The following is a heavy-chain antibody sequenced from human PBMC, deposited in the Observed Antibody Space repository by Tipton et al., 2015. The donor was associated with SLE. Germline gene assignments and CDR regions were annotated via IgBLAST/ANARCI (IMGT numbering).Heavy chain of an antibody. V-gene: IGHV4-31*03. J-gene: IGHJ6*03. CDR1: GFSVSNGDYY. D-gene: IGHD3/OR15-3a*01. Sequence: TLSLTCTVSGFSVSNGDYYWTWIRQLPGKGLEWIGYISKSGRTHYNPSLQSRLTMSLDTSKNQFSLKMTSMTAADTAVYYCARAPGLDRDYYYYYYMDVWGKGTTVTVSS. CDR2: ISKSGRT. CDR3: ARAPGLDRDYYYYYYMDV.